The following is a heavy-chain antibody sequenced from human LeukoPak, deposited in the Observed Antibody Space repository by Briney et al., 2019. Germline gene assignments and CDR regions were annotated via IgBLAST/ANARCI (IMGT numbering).Heavy chain of an antibody. J-gene: IGHJ4*02. CDR3: ARPSNSGYDF. D-gene: IGHD5-12*01. V-gene: IGHV5-51*01. CDR1: GYSFSNYW. Sequence: GESLKISCKASGYSFSNYWIGWVRQMPGKGLEWMGIIYPSDSDTRYSPSLQGQVTISADMSISTAYLQWSSLKASDTAMYYCARPSNSGYDFWGQGALVTVSS. CDR2: IYPSDSDT.